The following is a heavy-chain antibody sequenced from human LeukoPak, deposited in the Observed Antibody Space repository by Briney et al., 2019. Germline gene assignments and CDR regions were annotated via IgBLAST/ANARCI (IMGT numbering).Heavy chain of an antibody. CDR1: GFTFSSYA. CDR3: AKDSGDGWFDY. Sequence: PGGSLRLSCAASGFTFSSYAMSWVRQAPGKGLEWVSEISGSSGSTYYADSVKGRFTFSRDNSKNTLYLQMNSLRAEDTAVYYCAKDSGDGWFDYWGQGTLVTVSS. V-gene: IGHV3-23*01. CDR2: ISGSSGST. J-gene: IGHJ4*02. D-gene: IGHD3-10*01.